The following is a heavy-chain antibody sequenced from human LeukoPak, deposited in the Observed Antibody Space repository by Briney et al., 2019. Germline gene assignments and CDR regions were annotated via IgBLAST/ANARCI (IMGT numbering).Heavy chain of an antibody. CDR2: ISWNSGSI. CDR3: AKATSYGGNPSAFDI. CDR1: GFTFDDYA. D-gene: IGHD4-23*01. V-gene: IGHV3-9*03. Sequence: GRSLRLSCAASGFTFDDYAMHWVRQAPGKGLEWVSGISWNSGSIGYADSVKGRFTISRDNAKNSLYLQMNSLRAEDMALHYCAKATSYGGNPSAFDIWGQGTMVTVSS. J-gene: IGHJ3*02.